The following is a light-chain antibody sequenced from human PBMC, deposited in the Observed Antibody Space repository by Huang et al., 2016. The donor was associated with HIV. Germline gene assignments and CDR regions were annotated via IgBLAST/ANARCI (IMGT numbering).Light chain of an antibody. CDR1: ENISNN. CDR2: GAS. J-gene: IGKJ1*01. Sequence: EIAMTQSPATLSVSPGERATLSCRASENISNNLAWYQQKPGQAPRLLIYGASTRATGIAARFSGIGSGTDFTLTISSLQSEDFAVYYCQQYNNWPPITFGQGTKVEIK. CDR3: QQYNNWPPIT. V-gene: IGKV3-15*01.